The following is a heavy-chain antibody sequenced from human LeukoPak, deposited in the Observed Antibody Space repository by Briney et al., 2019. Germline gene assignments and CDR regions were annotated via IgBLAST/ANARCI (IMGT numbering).Heavy chain of an antibody. Sequence: SQTLSLTCAISGDSVSSNSAAWNWVRQSPSRGLEWLGRTYFRSKWYNDYAVSVKSRITINPDTSKNQFSLQLNSVTPEDTAVYYCASSAAMVRDAFDIWGQGTMVTVSS. D-gene: IGHD5-18*01. CDR2: TYFRSKWYN. J-gene: IGHJ3*02. V-gene: IGHV6-1*01. CDR1: GDSVSSNSAA. CDR3: ASSAAMVRDAFDI.